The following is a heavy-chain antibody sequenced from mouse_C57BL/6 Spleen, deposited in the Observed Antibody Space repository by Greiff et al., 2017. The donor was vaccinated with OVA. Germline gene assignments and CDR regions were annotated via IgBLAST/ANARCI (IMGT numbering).Heavy chain of an antibody. V-gene: IGHV1-82*01. CDR2: IYPGDGDT. CDR1: GYAFSSSW. Sequence: VQLQQSGPELVKPGASVKISCKASGYAFSSSWMNWVKQRPGKGLEWIGRIYPGDGDTNYNGKFKGKATLTADKSSSTAYMQLSSLTSEDSAVYFCARDGTGYFDYWGQGTTRTVSS. J-gene: IGHJ2*01. CDR3: ARDGTGYFDY. D-gene: IGHD4-1*01.